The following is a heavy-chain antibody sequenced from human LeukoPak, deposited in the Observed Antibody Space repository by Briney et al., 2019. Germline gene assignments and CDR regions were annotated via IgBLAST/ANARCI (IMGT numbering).Heavy chain of an antibody. J-gene: IGHJ4*02. V-gene: IGHV3-33*06. Sequence: PGGSLRLSCAASGFTFSSYGMHWVRQAPGKGLEWVAVIWYDGSNKYYADSVQGRFTISRDNSKNTLYLQMNSLRAEDTAVYYCAKGIAAAGTGYNYWGQGTLVTVSS. CDR2: IWYDGSNK. CDR3: AKGIAAAGTGYNY. CDR1: GFTFSSYG. D-gene: IGHD6-13*01.